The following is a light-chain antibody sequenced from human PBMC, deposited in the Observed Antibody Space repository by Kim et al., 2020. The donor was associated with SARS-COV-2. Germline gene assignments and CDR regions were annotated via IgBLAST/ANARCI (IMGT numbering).Light chain of an antibody. J-gene: IGLJ3*02. Sequence: QSVLSQPPSASGTPGQTVTISCSGSTSNIDNNYVYWFQQLPGTSPNLLMFRNDQRPTGIPDRFSGSKSGTSVSLAISGPRAGDEADYYCAAWDDSLNGWVFGGGTQLTVL. CDR3: AAWDDSLNGWV. CDR2: RND. CDR1: TSNIDNNY. V-gene: IGLV1-47*01.